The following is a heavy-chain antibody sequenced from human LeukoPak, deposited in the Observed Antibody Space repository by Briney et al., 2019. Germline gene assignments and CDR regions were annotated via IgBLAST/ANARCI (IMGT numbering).Heavy chain of an antibody. Sequence: SETLSLTCTVSGGSISSYYWSWIRQPPGKGLEWIGYIYYSGSTNYNPSLKSRVTISVDTSKNQFSLKLSSVTAADTAVYYCARHAGVSVRIREYFDLWGRGTLVTVSS. V-gene: IGHV4-59*08. D-gene: IGHD3-10*01. J-gene: IGHJ2*01. CDR1: GGSISSYY. CDR3: ARHAGVSVRIREYFDL. CDR2: IYYSGST.